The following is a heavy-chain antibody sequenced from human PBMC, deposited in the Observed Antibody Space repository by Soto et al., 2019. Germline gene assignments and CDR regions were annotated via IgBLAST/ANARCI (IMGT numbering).Heavy chain of an antibody. Sequence: ASVKVSCKASGYTFTSYGISWVRQAPGKGLEWMGWISAYNGDTNYAQKLQGRVTMTTDTSTSTAYMELRSLRSDDTAVHECAIAYCSGGSCYETDFEYWGQETLVTISS. J-gene: IGHJ4*02. CDR1: GYTFTSYG. CDR2: ISAYNGDT. V-gene: IGHV1-18*01. CDR3: AIAYCSGGSCYETDFEY. D-gene: IGHD2-15*01.